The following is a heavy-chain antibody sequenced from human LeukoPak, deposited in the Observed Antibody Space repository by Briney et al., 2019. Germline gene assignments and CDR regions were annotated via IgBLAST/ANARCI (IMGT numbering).Heavy chain of an antibody. CDR2: INHSGST. V-gene: IGHV4-34*01. CDR1: GFTFSSYS. J-gene: IGHJ6*03. Sequence: GSLRLSCAASGFTFSSYSMNWVRQPPGKGLEWIGEINHSGSTNYNPSLKSRVTISVDTSKNQFSLKLSSVTAADTAVYYCARGVWGLAAAGPNSYYYYYMDVWGKGTTVTVSS. D-gene: IGHD6-13*01. CDR3: ARGVWGLAAAGPNSYYYYYMDV.